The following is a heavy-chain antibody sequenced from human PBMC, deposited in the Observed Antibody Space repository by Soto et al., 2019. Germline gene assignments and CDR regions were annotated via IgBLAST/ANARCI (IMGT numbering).Heavy chain of an antibody. V-gene: IGHV1-18*01. D-gene: IGHD2-2*01. Sequence: ASVKVSCKASGYTFTSYGISWVRQAPGQGLEWMGWISAYNGNTSYAQKLQGRVTMTTDTSTSTAYMELRSLRSDDTAVYYCARNPYCSSTSCYDDYYYYMDVWGKGTTVTVSS. J-gene: IGHJ6*03. CDR3: ARNPYCSSTSCYDDYYYYMDV. CDR1: GYTFTSYG. CDR2: ISAYNGNT.